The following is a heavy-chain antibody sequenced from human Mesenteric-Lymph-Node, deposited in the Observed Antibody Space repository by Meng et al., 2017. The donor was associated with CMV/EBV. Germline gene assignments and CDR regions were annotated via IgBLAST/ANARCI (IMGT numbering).Heavy chain of an antibody. Sequence: ESLKISCAASGFTFSIYRMSWVRQAPGKGLEGVACMTTCSNNIYYADSVKGRFTISRDNAKNSLYLQMNSLRAEDTGIYYCARDHYGGSVRTFDYWGLGTLVTVSS. CDR3: ARDHYGGSVRTFDY. CDR2: MTTCSNNI. V-gene: IGHV3-21*01. J-gene: IGHJ4*02. CDR1: GFTFSIYR. D-gene: IGHD2-21*01.